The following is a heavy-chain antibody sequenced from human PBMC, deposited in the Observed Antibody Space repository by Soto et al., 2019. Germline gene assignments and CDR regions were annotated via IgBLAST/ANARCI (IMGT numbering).Heavy chain of an antibody. CDR3: AKAVPKNIAVAQLVLWKPYGMDV. J-gene: IGHJ6*02. D-gene: IGHD6-19*01. V-gene: IGHV3-23*01. CDR1: GFTFSSYA. Sequence: QPGGSLRLSCAASGFTFSSYAMSWVRQAPGKGLEWVSAISGSGGSTYYADSVKGRFTISRDNSKNTLYLQMNSLRAEDTAVYYCAKAVPKNIAVAQLVLWKPYGMDVWGQGTTVTVSS. CDR2: ISGSGGST.